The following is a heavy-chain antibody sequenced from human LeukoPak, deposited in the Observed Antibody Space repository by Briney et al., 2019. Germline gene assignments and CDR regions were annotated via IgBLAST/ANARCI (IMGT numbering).Heavy chain of an antibody. CDR1: GGSISSGDYY. CDR2: INHSGST. D-gene: IGHD6-13*01. Sequence: SETLSLTCTVSGGSISSGDYYWSWIRQPPGKGLEWIGEINHSGSTNYNPSLKSRVTISVDTSKNQFSLKLSSVTAADTAVYYCARGIAAAGGGWGQGTLVTVSS. CDR3: ARGIAAAGGG. V-gene: IGHV4-39*07. J-gene: IGHJ4*02.